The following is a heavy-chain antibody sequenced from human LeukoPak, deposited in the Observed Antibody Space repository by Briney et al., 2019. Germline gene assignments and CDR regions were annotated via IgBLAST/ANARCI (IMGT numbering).Heavy chain of an antibody. CDR1: GFTFSSYA. CDR3: ARDPGFGDVSSGWDYFDY. Sequence: GGSLRLSCAASGFTFSSYAIHWVRQAPGKGLEWVAVISYDGSNKYYADSVKGRFTISRDNSKNTLYLQMNSLRAEDTAVYYCARDPGFGDVSSGWDYFDYWGQGTLVTVSS. D-gene: IGHD6-19*01. J-gene: IGHJ4*02. CDR2: ISYDGSNK. V-gene: IGHV3-30-3*01.